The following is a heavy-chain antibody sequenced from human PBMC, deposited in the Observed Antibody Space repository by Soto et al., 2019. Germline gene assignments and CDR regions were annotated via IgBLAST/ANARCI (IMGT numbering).Heavy chain of an antibody. CDR1: GYTFTSYG. CDR3: ARDAVEMATSNYFDY. CDR2: ISAYNGNT. Sequence: ASVKVSCKASGYTFTSYGISWVRQAPGQGLEWMGWISAYNGNTNYAQKLQGRVTMTTDTSTSTAYMELRSLRSDDTAVYYCARDAVEMATSNYFDYWGQGTLVPVSS. J-gene: IGHJ4*02. V-gene: IGHV1-18*04.